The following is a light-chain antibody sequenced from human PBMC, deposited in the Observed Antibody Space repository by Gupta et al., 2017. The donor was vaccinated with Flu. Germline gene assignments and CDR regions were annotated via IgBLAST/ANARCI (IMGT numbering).Light chain of an antibody. CDR1: QSVSSSY. J-gene: IGKJ2*01. V-gene: IGKV3-20*01. Sequence: IVLTRSPGTLSLSPGERATLSCRASQSVSSSYLAWYQQKPGQAPRLLIYGASSRATGIPDRFSGSGDGTDFTLTISRREPEDFAVYYCQQYGSSPLGTFGQGTKMEIK. CDR2: GAS. CDR3: QQYGSSPLGT.